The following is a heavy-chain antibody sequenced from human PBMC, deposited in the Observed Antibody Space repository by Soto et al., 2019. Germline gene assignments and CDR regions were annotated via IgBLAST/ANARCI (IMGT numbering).Heavy chain of an antibody. J-gene: IGHJ4*02. Sequence: SETLSLTCTVSGGSINTFYWSWVRQPAGKGLEWIGRIFSSGSTSFNPSLESRVAMSVDTSKSHFSLNLSSVTAADMAVYYCAREGSYSAYNFAHGIQLWSFDFWGQGALVTVSS. V-gene: IGHV4-4*07. CDR2: IFSSGST. CDR1: GGSINTFY. CDR3: AREGSYSAYNFAHGIQLWSFDF. D-gene: IGHD5-12*01.